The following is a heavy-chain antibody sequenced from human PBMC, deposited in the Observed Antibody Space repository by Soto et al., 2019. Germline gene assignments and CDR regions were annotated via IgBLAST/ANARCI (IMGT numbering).Heavy chain of an antibody. J-gene: IGHJ4*02. CDR3: ASGIQLWLRRITAGYAG. CDR1: GVTFSTYA. V-gene: IGHV1-69*12. CDR2: IIPMFGTA. Sequence: QVQLVQSGAEVKKPESSVKVSCKAPGVTFSTYAISWVRQAPGQGLEWMGGIIPMFGTANYAQRFQDRVTITADESTNTVYMKLGSLRSEDTAVYLCASGIQLWLRRITAGYAGWGQGTLVTVSS. D-gene: IGHD5-18*01.